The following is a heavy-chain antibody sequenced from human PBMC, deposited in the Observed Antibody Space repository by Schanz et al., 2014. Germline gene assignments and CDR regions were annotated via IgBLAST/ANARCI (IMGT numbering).Heavy chain of an antibody. Sequence: EGQLAESGGGLVQPGGSLRLSCAVSGFTVSSNHMSWVRQAPGKGLEWVSSISHSGGSKYYADSVKGRFTISRDNSENTLYLQMNSVSADDTAVFYCAKGMGYCSGGTCYDYYYYGLDVWGQGTTVTVSS. J-gene: IGHJ6*02. CDR2: ISHSGGSK. D-gene: IGHD2-15*01. V-gene: IGHV3-23*04. CDR3: AKGMGYCSGGTCYDYYYYGLDV. CDR1: GFTVSSNH.